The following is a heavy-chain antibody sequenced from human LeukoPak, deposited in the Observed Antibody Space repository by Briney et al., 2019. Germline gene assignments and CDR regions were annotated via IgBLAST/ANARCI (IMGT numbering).Heavy chain of an antibody. CDR1: GFTFSSYA. CDR2: ISYDGSNK. D-gene: IGHD6-19*01. J-gene: IGHJ6*03. CDR3: ARARIAVAGPEDYYYYYYMDV. Sequence: PGGSLRLSCAASGFTFSSYAMHWVRQAPGKGLEWVAVISYDGSNKHYADSVKGRFTISRDNSKNTLYLQMNSLRAEDTAVYYCARARIAVAGPEDYYYYYYMDVWGKGTTVTVSS. V-gene: IGHV3-30*04.